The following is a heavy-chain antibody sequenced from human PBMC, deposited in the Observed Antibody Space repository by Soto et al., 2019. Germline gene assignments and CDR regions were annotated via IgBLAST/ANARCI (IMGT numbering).Heavy chain of an antibody. CDR1: GFTFSSYA. D-gene: IGHD1-26*01. V-gene: IGHV3-23*01. CDR2: ISGTGSPT. Sequence: PGGSLRLSCAASGFTFSSYAMTWVRQAPGRGLEWVSAISGTGSPTYYADSVKGRFTISRDNSKNTLYLQMNSLRAEDTSVYYCAKEGGLSGSYYISSSYYFDYWGQGTLVTVSS. J-gene: IGHJ4*02. CDR3: AKEGGLSGSYYISSSYYFDY.